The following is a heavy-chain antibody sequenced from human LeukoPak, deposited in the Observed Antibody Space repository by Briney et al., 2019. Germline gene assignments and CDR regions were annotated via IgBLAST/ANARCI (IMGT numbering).Heavy chain of an antibody. J-gene: IGHJ4*02. V-gene: IGHV3-33*01. Sequence: GGSLRLSCAASGFTFSSYGMHWVRQAPGKGLEWVAVIWYDGSNKYYADSVKGRFTISRDNSKNTLYLQMNSLRAEDTAVYYCARGRSQLRLGELSSWGQGTLVTASS. D-gene: IGHD3-16*02. CDR1: GFTFSSYG. CDR2: IWYDGSNK. CDR3: ARGRSQLRLGELSS.